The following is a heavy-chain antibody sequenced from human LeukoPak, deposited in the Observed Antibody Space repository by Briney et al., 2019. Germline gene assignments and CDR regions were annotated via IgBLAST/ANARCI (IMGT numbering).Heavy chain of an antibody. Sequence: ASVKVSCKTSGYRFITFGINWVRQAPGQGLEWMGWINPYNGNRYYAKKFQGRFNMTTHTSTSTVYLELQTLTSDDTAIYYCARFQASEFRGFDHWGQGTLITVSS. CDR1: GYRFITFG. V-gene: IGHV1-18*01. CDR3: ARFQASEFRGFDH. J-gene: IGHJ4*02. CDR2: INPYNGNR. D-gene: IGHD3-10*01.